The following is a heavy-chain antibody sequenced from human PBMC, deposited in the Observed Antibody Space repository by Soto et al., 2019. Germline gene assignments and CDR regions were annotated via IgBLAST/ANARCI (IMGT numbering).Heavy chain of an antibody. CDR2: FIPIFGTA. D-gene: IGHD4-17*01. Sequence: SVKVSCKASGGTFSSYAISWVRQAPGQGLEWMGGFIPIFGTANYAQKFQGRVTITADESTSTAYMELSSLRSEDTAVYYCARDKFSRVYGDYAPAEYFQHWGQGTLVTVSS. V-gene: IGHV1-69*13. CDR3: ARDKFSRVYGDYAPAEYFQH. CDR1: GGTFSSYA. J-gene: IGHJ1*01.